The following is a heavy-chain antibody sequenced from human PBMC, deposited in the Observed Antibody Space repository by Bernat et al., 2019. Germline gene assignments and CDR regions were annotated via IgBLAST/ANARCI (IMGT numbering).Heavy chain of an antibody. J-gene: IGHJ4*02. CDR1: GYTFTSYA. D-gene: IGHD1-7*01. V-gene: IGHV1-3*01. Sequence: QVQLVQSGAEVKKPGASVKVSCKASGYTFTSYAMHWVRQAPGQRLEWMGWLNAGNGNTKYSQKFQGRVTITRDTSASTAYMELSSLRTEDTAVYYCARVGRNSPEVGYWGQGTLVTVYS. CDR3: ARVGRNSPEVGY. CDR2: LNAGNGNT.